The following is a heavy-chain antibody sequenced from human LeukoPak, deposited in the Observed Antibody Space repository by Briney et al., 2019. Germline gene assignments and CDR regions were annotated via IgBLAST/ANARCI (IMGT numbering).Heavy chain of an antibody. CDR2: IYTSGST. CDR1: GGSISSGSYY. J-gene: IGHJ6*02. CDR3: ASTVAVGYYYYYGMDV. Sequence: SQTLSLTCTVSGGSISSGSYYWSWIRQPAGKELEWIGRIYTSGSTNYNPSLKSRVTISVDTSKNQFSLKLSSVTAADTAVYYCASTVAVGYYYYYGMDVWGQGTTVTVSS. D-gene: IGHD4-23*01. V-gene: IGHV4-61*02.